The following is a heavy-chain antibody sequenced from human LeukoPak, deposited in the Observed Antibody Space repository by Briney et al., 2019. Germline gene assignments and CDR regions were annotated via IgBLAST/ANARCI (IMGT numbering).Heavy chain of an antibody. CDR2: INVGDGNV. CDR3: ARGHMVTTWKDFDY. CDR1: GFTLSTYA. J-gene: IGHJ4*02. D-gene: IGHD4-17*01. V-gene: IGHV1-3*01. Sequence: ASVKVSCKASGFTLSTYAIHRVRQAPGQGLEWMGWINVGDGNVKYSQKFQGRVTITRDTSASTVYMELSRLRPEDTAIYYCARGHMVTTWKDFDYWGQGTLVALSS.